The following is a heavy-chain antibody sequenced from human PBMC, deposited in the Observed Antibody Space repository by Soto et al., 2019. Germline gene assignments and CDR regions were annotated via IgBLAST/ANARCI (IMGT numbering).Heavy chain of an antibody. V-gene: IGHV4-30-2*06. CDR1: GGSISSGGYS. J-gene: IGHJ6*02. CDR3: ARAPPGPSPRWVL. D-gene: IGHD3-10*01. CDR2: IYPTGTT. Sequence: QLQLRESGSGLVKPSETLSLTCTVSGGSISSGGYSWSWIRQSPEKGLEWLGCIYPTGTTHYHPSLKSRVTISVDTSRNQFSLNLTSVTAADTAVYFCARAPPGPSPRWVLWGQGTTVTVSS.